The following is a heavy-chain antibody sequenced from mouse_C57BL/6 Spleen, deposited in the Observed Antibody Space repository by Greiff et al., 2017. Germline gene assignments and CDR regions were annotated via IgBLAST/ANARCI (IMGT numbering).Heavy chain of an antibody. CDR1: GYAFSSSW. CDR2: IYPGDGDT. J-gene: IGHJ2*01. V-gene: IGHV1-82*01. Sequence: QVQLQQSGPELVKPGASVKISCKASGYAFSSSWMNWVKQRPGKGLEWIGRIYPGDGDTNYNGKFKGKATLTADKSSSTADMQLSSLTSEDSAVYFCARSDGNYFDYWGQGTTLTVSS. CDR3: ARSDGNYFDY. D-gene: IGHD2-1*01.